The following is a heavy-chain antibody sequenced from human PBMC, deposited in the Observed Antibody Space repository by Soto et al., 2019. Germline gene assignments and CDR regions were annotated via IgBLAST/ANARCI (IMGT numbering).Heavy chain of an antibody. CDR2: IESGGST. J-gene: IGHJ6*02. Sequence: GGSLRLSCTASGFTVSSIYMCWVRQAPGMGLEWVAFIESGGSTHYADSVKGRFTISRDIPKNMIYLQLHTLRAEDTAVYYCAKDLGPLRLLNYYCHGLDVWGQGTTVTVSS. V-gene: IGHV3-53*01. CDR1: GFTVSSIY. CDR3: AKDLGPLRLLNYYCHGLDV. D-gene: IGHD2-15*01.